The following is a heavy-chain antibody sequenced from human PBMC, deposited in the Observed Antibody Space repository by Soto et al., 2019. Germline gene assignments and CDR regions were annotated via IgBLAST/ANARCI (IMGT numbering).Heavy chain of an antibody. Sequence: GGSLRLSCAASGFTFSSYSMNWVRQAPGKGLEWVSYISSSSSTIYYADSVKGRFTISRDSAKNSLYLQMNSLRAEDTAVYYCARETTPTYYYFYMDVWGKGTTVTVSS. V-gene: IGHV3-48*01. CDR1: GFTFSSYS. CDR3: ARETTPTYYYFYMDV. J-gene: IGHJ6*03. D-gene: IGHD4-17*01. CDR2: ISSSSSTI.